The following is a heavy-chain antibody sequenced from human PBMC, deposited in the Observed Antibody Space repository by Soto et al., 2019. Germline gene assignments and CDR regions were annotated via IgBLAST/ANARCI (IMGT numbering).Heavy chain of an antibody. CDR3: AKDKVPVVVTAPFDY. D-gene: IGHD2-21*02. V-gene: IGHV3-30*18. J-gene: IGHJ4*02. Sequence: PGGSMGLSCAACGFTFNSYGMHGVRQAPGKGLEWVAVISYDGSNKYYADSVKGRFTVSRDKSKNTLYLQVNSLRAEDTAVYYCAKDKVPVVVTAPFDYWGQGTLVTVSS. CDR1: GFTFNSYG. CDR2: ISYDGSNK.